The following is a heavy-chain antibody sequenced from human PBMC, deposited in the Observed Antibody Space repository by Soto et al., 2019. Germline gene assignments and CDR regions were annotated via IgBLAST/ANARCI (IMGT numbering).Heavy chain of an antibody. CDR3: AKAGFRWSRPIGRY. CDR2: ISGSGGST. V-gene: IGHV3-23*01. CDR1: GFTFSSYA. Sequence: GGSLRLSCAASGFTFSSYAMSWVRQAPGKGLEWVSAISGSGGSTYYADSVKGRFTISRDNSKNTLYLQMNSLRAEDTAVYYCAKAGFRWSRPIGRYWGQGTLVTVSS. J-gene: IGHJ4*02. D-gene: IGHD1-26*01.